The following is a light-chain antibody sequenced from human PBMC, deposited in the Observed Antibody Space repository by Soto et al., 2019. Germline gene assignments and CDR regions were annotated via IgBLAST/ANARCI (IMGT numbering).Light chain of an antibody. Sequence: EMVMTQSPATLSVSPGERVTLSCRASQSVSINLAWYQQKPGQTPRLLIYGASTRATGIPARFSGSGSGTEFTLTISSLQSEDFAVYYCQQHNNWPPITFGQGTRLEIK. CDR3: QQHNNWPPIT. J-gene: IGKJ5*01. CDR1: QSVSIN. CDR2: GAS. V-gene: IGKV3-15*01.